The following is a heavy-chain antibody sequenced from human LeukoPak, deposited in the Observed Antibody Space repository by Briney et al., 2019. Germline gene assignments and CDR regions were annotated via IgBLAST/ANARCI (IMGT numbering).Heavy chain of an antibody. J-gene: IGHJ4*02. V-gene: IGHV3-23*01. CDR3: AKRRRAVAGSEPFDY. CDR2: ISGSGGST. D-gene: IGHD6-19*01. CDR1: GFTFSSYA. Sequence: GGSLRLSCAASGFTFSSYATSWVRQAPGKGLEWVSAISGSGGSTYYADSVKGRFTISRDNSKNTLYLQMNSLRAEDTAVYYCAKRRRAVAGSEPFDYWGQGTLVTVSS.